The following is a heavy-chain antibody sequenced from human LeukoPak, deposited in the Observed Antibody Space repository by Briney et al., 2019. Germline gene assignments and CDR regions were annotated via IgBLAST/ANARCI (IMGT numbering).Heavy chain of an antibody. CDR1: GYSFTTYW. Sequence: GESLKISCKSSGYSFTTYWIAWVRQMPGKGLEWMGIIYPGDSDTRYSPSFQGQVTISADKSISTAYLQWSSLKASDTAMYYCARAYYYDSSGRENDAFDIWGQGTMVTVSS. CDR3: ARAYYYDSSGRENDAFDI. V-gene: IGHV5-51*01. D-gene: IGHD3-22*01. J-gene: IGHJ3*02. CDR2: IYPGDSDT.